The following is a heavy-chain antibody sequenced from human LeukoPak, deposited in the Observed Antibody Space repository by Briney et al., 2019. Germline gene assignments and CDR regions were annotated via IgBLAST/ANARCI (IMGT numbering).Heavy chain of an antibody. J-gene: IGHJ5*02. CDR3: ARAPLGYCSGGSCYISP. Sequence: GASVKVSCKASGYTFTSYGISWVRQAPGQGLEWMGWISAYNGNTNYAQKLQGRVTMTTDTSTSTAYMELRSLRSDDTAVYYCARAPLGYCSGGSCYISPWGQGTLVTVSS. D-gene: IGHD2-15*01. V-gene: IGHV1-18*01. CDR1: GYTFTSYG. CDR2: ISAYNGNT.